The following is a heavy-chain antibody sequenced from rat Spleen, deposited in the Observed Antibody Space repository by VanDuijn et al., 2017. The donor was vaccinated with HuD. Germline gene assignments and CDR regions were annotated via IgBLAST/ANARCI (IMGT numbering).Heavy chain of an antibody. D-gene: IGHD4-6*01. CDR2: ITNASGGT. J-gene: IGHJ2*01. CDR1: GFTFNYYW. Sequence: EVQLVKSGGGLVQPGWSLKLSCVASGFTFNYYWMTWIRQALGKGLEWVESITNASGGTNHPDSWKSRFTISRDIAKSTLYLQMNNLRSEDTATYYCTIGTYFRHWGQGVMFTVSS. CDR3: TIGTYFRH. V-gene: IGHV5-31*01.